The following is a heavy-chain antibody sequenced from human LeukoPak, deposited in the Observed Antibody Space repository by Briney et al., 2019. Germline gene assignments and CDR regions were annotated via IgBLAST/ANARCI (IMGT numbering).Heavy chain of an antibody. CDR1: GXTFSSYA. CDR3: ARVGNCSGGSCYFDY. J-gene: IGHJ4*02. CDR2: ISYDGSNK. V-gene: IGHV3-30-3*01. Sequence: GGSLRLSCAASGXTFSSYAMHWVRQAPGKGQEWVAVISYDGSNKYYADSVKGRFTISRDNSKNTLYLQMNSLRAEDTAVYYCARVGNCSGGSCYFDYWGQGTLVTVSS. D-gene: IGHD2-15*01.